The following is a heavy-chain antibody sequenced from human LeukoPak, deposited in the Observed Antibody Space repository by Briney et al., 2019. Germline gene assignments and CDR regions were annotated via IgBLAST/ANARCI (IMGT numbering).Heavy chain of an antibody. D-gene: IGHD3-3*01. Sequence: PGGSLRLSCAASGFTVSSNYMSWVRQAPGKGLEWVSVIYTDGSTYYADSVKGRFTISRDNAKNSLYLQMNSLRAEDTAVYYCAREPSITIFGVVILDYWGQGTLVTVSS. CDR2: IYTDGST. J-gene: IGHJ4*02. V-gene: IGHV3-53*01. CDR1: GFTVSSNY. CDR3: AREPSITIFGVVILDY.